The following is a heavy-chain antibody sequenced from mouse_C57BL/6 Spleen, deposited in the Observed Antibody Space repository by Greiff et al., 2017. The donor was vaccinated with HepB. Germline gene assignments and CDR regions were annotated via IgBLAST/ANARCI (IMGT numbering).Heavy chain of an antibody. CDR1: GYTFTDYE. CDR3: TRFYMGENAMDY. Sequence: VQLQESGAELVRPGASVTLSCKASGYTFTDYEMHWVKQTPVQGLEWIGAIDPETGGTAYNPKFKGKAILTADKSSSTAYMELRSLTSEDSAVYYCTRFYMGENAMDYWGQGTSVTVSS. D-gene: IGHD1-1*02. CDR2: IDPETGGT. V-gene: IGHV1-15*01. J-gene: IGHJ4*01.